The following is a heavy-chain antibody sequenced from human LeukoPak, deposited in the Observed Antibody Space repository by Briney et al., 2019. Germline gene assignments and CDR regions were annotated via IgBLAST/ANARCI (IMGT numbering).Heavy chain of an antibody. Sequence: SETLSLTCTVSGGSISGYYWSWIRQPPGKGLESIAYVYYSGTTNYNPSLKSRVTLSLDTSKNQFSLQLNSVTAADTAVYYCARLRTVVTYGSGNSEGFDYWGQGTLVTVSS. D-gene: IGHD3-10*01. CDR2: VYYSGTT. V-gene: IGHV4-59*01. CDR3: ARLRTVVTYGSGNSEGFDY. CDR1: GGSISGYY. J-gene: IGHJ4*02.